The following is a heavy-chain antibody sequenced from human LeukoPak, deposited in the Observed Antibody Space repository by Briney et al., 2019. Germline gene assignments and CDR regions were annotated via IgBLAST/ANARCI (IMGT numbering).Heavy chain of an antibody. CDR3: ARDHSSSPDY. CDR1: GGSVSNSSYY. Sequence: SETLSLTCTVSGGSVSNSSYYWGWIRQPPGKGLEWIGSIYYSGTTYYNPSLKSRVTISVDTSKNQFSLKLNSVTAADTAVYYCARDHSSSPDYWGQGTLVTVSS. V-gene: IGHV4-39*02. D-gene: IGHD6-13*01. J-gene: IGHJ4*02. CDR2: IYYSGTT.